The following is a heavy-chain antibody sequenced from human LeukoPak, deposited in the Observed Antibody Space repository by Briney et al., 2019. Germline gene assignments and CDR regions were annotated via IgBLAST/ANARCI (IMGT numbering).Heavy chain of an antibody. J-gene: IGHJ4*02. V-gene: IGHV1-24*01. CDR1: GYTLTELS. CDR2: FDPEDGET. CDR3: ASEYSSGWYPRFDY. D-gene: IGHD6-19*01. Sequence: ASVKVSCKVSGYTLTELSMHWVRQAPGKGLEWMGGFDPEDGETIYAQKFQGRVTMTEDTSTDTAYMELSSLRSEDTAVYYCASEYSSGWYPRFDYWGQGTLVTVSS.